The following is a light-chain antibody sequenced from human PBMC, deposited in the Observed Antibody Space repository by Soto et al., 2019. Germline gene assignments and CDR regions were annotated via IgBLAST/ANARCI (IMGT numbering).Light chain of an antibody. J-gene: IGKJ4*01. CDR2: DSF. CDR1: QMVGID. CDR3: QQYNSWPLT. Sequence: EIVMTQSPATLSVSPGERATLACRASQMVGIDLAWYQQKPGQAPRLVIYDSFTTGTRVPPRISGSGSGTEFPLTISSLQSEDFAVYYCQQYNSWPLTFGGGTKVDIK. V-gene: IGKV3D-15*01.